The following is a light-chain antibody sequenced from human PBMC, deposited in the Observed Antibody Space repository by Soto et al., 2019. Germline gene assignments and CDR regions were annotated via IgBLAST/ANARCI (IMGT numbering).Light chain of an antibody. CDR3: QAWDSSTAV. CDR1: KLGDKY. CDR2: QDT. J-gene: IGLJ2*01. Sequence: SYELTRQPSVSVSPGQTAIITCSGDKLGDKYACWYQQRPGQSPVVVIYQDTKRPSGIPERFSGSSSGNTATLTISGTQAMDEADYYCQAWDSSTAVFGGGTKLTVL. V-gene: IGLV3-1*01.